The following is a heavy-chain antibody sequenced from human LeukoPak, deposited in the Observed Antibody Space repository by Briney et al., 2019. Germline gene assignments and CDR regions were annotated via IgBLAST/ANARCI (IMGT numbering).Heavy chain of an antibody. CDR3: ARGSSSLDY. J-gene: IGHJ4*02. V-gene: IGHV3-11*05. CDR2: ISSIGSYT. D-gene: IGHD6-13*01. Sequence: GGSLRLSCAASGFTFSDHYMSWIRQAPGKGLEWVSYISSIGSYTNYADSVKGRFTVSRDNAKNSLYLQMNSLRVEDTAVYYCARGSSSLDYWGQGTLVTVSS. CDR1: GFTFSDHY.